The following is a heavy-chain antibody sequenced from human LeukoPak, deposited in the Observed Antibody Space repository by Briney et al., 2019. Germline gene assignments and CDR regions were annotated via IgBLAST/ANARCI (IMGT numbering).Heavy chain of an antibody. J-gene: IGHJ4*02. CDR2: INPYSGDT. Sequence: GASVKVSCKASGYTFTCYYIHWVRQAPGQGLEWMGWINPYSGDTNYAQKFQGLVTMTRDTSISTAHMELSRLRPDDTAVYYCVRAAAPVSLDFDHWGQGTLVTVSS. CDR3: VRAAAPVSLDFDH. D-gene: IGHD6-6*01. CDR1: GYTFTCYY. V-gene: IGHV1-2*04.